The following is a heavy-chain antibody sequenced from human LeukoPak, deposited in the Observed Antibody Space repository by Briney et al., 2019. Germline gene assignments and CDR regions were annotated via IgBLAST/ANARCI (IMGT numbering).Heavy chain of an antibody. V-gene: IGHV3-48*01. CDR1: GFSFNGYS. CDR2: ISRSSHTI. J-gene: IGHJ3*02. D-gene: IGHD5-12*01. Sequence: GGSLRLSCAASGFSFNGYSMNWVRQAPGKGLEWVSYISRSSHTIYYAESVEGRFTISRDNAKNSLYLQMNNLRAEDTALYYCARVPGYSGYVVFDGFDMWGQGTMVTVSS. CDR3: ARVPGYSGYVVFDGFDM.